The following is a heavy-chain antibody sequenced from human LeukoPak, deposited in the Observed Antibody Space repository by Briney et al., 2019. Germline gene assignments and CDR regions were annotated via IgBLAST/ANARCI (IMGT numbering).Heavy chain of an antibody. CDR1: GGSFSSYY. CDR3: ARTRLGDYIWGSYRNYPSAYYFDY. V-gene: IGHV4-34*01. Sequence: SETLSLTCAVYGGSFSSYYWSWIRQPPGKGLDWIGEINHSGSTNYNPSLKSRVTISVDTSKNQFSLKLSSVTAADTAVYYCARTRLGDYIWGSYRNYPSAYYFDYWGQGTLVTASS. D-gene: IGHD3-16*02. CDR2: INHSGST. J-gene: IGHJ4*02.